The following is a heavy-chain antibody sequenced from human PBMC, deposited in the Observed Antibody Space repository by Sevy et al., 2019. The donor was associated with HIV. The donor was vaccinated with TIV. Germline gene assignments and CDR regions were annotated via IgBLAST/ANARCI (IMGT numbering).Heavy chain of an antibody. CDR1: GFTFGDYA. D-gene: IGHD2-21*02. Sequence: GESLKISCTASGFTFGDYAMSWFRQAPGRGLEWVGFIRSETYGETTEYAASVKGRFTVSRDDSKSIVYLQMNSLKTEDTAGYYCTRRASRVYGDHLNLYWGQGTLVTVSS. V-gene: IGHV3-49*03. CDR3: TRRASRVYGDHLNLY. CDR2: IRSETYGETT. J-gene: IGHJ4*02.